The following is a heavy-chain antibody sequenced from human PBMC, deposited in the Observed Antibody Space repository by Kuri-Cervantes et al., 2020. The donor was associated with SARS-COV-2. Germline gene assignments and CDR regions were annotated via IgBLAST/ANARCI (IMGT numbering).Heavy chain of an antibody. J-gene: IGHJ5*02. CDR1: GFTFSGHW. CDR3: AKSSGYCTTTRCAWFDP. Sequence: GESLKISCAASGFTFSGHWIHWVRQAPGKGLEWVSTISGSGGSTYYAGSVTGRFTISRDNSKNTLYLQMNSLRADDTAVYYCAKSSGYCTTTRCAWFDPWGRGTLVTVSS. D-gene: IGHD2-8*01. V-gene: IGHV3-23*01. CDR2: ISGSGGST.